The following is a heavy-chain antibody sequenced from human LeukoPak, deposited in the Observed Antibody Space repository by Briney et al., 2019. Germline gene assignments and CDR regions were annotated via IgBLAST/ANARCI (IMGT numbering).Heavy chain of an antibody. CDR1: GFTFDDYA. D-gene: IGHD3-10*01. V-gene: IGHV3-9*01. CDR2: ISWNSGSI. CDR3: AKEGVRGVYFDY. Sequence: PGRSLRLSCAASGFTFDDYAMHWVRQAPGKGLEWVSGISWNSGSIGYADSVKGRFTISRDNAKNSLYLQMNSLGAEDTALYYCAKEGVRGVYFDYWGQGTLVTVSP. J-gene: IGHJ4*02.